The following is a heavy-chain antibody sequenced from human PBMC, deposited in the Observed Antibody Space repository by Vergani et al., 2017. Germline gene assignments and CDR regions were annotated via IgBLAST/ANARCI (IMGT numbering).Heavy chain of an antibody. CDR1: GFTFSSYA. CDR3: ARDGTVTSHNYYYYYMDV. Sequence: EVQLLESGGGLVQPGGSLRLSCAASGFTFSSYAMSWVRQAPGKGLEWVSAISGSGGSTYYADSVKGRFTISRDNSKNPLYLQMNSLRAEDTAVYYCARDGTVTSHNYYYYYMDVWGKGTTVTVSS. D-gene: IGHD4-17*01. V-gene: IGHV3-23*01. CDR2: ISGSGGST. J-gene: IGHJ6*03.